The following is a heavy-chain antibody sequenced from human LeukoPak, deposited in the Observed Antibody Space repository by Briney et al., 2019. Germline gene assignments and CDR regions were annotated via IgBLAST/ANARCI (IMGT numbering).Heavy chain of an antibody. CDR2: ISYDGSNK. CDR3: AKDRGYSYGPLDY. D-gene: IGHD5-18*01. Sequence: GGSQRLSCAASGFTFSSYGMHWVRQAPGKGLEWVAVISYDGSNKYYADSVKGRFTISRDNSKNTLYLQTNSLRAEDTAVYYCAKDRGYSYGPLDYWGQGTLVTVSS. CDR1: GFTFSSYG. V-gene: IGHV3-30*18. J-gene: IGHJ4*02.